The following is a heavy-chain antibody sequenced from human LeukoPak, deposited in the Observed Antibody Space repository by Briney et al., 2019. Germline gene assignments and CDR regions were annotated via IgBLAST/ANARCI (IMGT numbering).Heavy chain of an antibody. Sequence: ASVKVSCKASGYTFTGYYMHWVRQAPGQGLEWMGWINPNSGGTNYAQKFQGRVTMTRDTSISTAYMELSRLRSDDTAVYYCARVNYYGSGSYESPLDYWGQGTLVTVSS. J-gene: IGHJ4*02. CDR3: ARVNYYGSGSYESPLDY. CDR1: GYTFTGYY. V-gene: IGHV1-2*02. D-gene: IGHD3-10*01. CDR2: INPNSGGT.